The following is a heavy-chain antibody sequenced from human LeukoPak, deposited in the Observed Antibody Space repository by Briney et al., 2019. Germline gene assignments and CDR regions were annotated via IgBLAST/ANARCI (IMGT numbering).Heavy chain of an antibody. CDR1: GLTFRNFW. Sequence: PGGSLRLSCAASGLTFRNFWMCWVRQAPGKGLEWAATIKQDGSGQYYVDSVKGRFTISRDNAKNSLYLQMNSLRAEDTAVYFCARDRFPSRDIVVVPAASPLDVWGQGTTVTVSS. D-gene: IGHD2-2*01. CDR3: ARDRFPSRDIVVVPAASPLDV. J-gene: IGHJ6*02. CDR2: IKQDGSGQ. V-gene: IGHV3-7*01.